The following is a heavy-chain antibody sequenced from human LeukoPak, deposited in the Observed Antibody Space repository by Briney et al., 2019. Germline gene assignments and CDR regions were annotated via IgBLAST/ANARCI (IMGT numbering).Heavy chain of an antibody. Sequence: PSETLSLTCAVSGYSISSGYYWGWIRQPPGKGLEWIGSIYHSGSTYYNPSLKSRVTISVDTSKNQFSLKLSSVTAADTAVYYCARHDHPDAFDPRGQGTLVTVSS. CDR3: ARHDHPDAFDP. CDR1: GYSISSGYY. D-gene: IGHD1-14*01. J-gene: IGHJ5*02. V-gene: IGHV4-38-2*01. CDR2: IYHSGST.